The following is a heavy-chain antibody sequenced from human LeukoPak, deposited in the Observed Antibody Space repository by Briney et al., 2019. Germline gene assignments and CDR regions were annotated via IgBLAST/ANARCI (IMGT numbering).Heavy chain of an antibody. CDR3: ARVRGLTMVRGVEGWFDP. CDR1: GGSISSYY. Sequence: SETLSLTCTVSGGSISSYYWSWIRQPPGKGLEWIGYIYYSGSTNYNPSLKSRVTISVDTSKNQFSLKLSSVTAADTAVYYCARVRGLTMVRGVEGWFDPWGQGTLVTVSS. J-gene: IGHJ5*02. D-gene: IGHD3-10*01. V-gene: IGHV4-59*01. CDR2: IYYSGST.